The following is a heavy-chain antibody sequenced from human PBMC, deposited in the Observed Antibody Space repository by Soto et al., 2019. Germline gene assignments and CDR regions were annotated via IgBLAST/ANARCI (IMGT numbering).Heavy chain of an antibody. D-gene: IGHD1-1*01. J-gene: IGHJ6*02. CDR1: GGSISTNH. CDR2: IYYRGST. CDR3: ARDDNNYGMDV. V-gene: IGHV4-59*01. Sequence: SETLSLTCTVSGGSISTNHWTWIRQPPGKGLEWIGYIYYRGSTNYNPSLKSRVPISVDTSKNQFSLKLSSVTAADTAVYYCARDDNNYGMDVWGQGTTVTVSS.